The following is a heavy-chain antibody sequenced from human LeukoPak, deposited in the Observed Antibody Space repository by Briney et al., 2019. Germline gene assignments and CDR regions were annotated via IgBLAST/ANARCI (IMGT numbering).Heavy chain of an antibody. J-gene: IGHJ6*03. D-gene: IGHD3-16*01. Sequence: KPSETLSLTCTVSGGSISSSTHYWGWIRQAPGKRLECIGTIYYSGSSYYNPSLKSRVTMSVDTSKNQFSLRLSSVTAADTAVYYCARLPAITTYYYYYMDVWGKGTMATVSS. CDR2: IYYSGSS. CDR3: ARLPAITTYYYYYMDV. CDR1: GGSISSSTHY. V-gene: IGHV4-39*01.